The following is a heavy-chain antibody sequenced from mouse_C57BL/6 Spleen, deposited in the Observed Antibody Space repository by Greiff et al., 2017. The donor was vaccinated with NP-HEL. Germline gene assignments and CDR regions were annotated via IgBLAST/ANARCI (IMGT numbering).Heavy chain of an antibody. CDR3: ARSYSNYSWFAY. CDR2: IHPNSGST. J-gene: IGHJ3*01. Sequence: QVQLQQPGAELVKPGASVKLSCKASGYTFTSYWMHWVKQRPGQGLEWIGMIHPNSGSTNYNEKFKSKATLTVDKSSSTAYMQLSSLTSEDAAVSDCARSYSNYSWFAYWGQGTLVTVSA. V-gene: IGHV1-64*01. D-gene: IGHD2-5*01. CDR1: GYTFTSYW.